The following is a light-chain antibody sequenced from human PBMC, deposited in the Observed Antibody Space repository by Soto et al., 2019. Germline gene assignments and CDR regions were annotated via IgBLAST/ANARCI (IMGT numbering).Light chain of an antibody. J-gene: IGLJ7*01. CDR2: NNN. Sequence: QLVLTQPPSASGTPGPRVTISCSGGNSKIASNTVIWYQHLPGTAPKLLIYNNNQRPSGVPDRFSGSKSGASASLAISGLQSEDEADYYCAAWDDSLNGHAVFGGGTQLTVL. V-gene: IGLV1-44*01. CDR1: NSKIASNT. CDR3: AAWDDSLNGHAV.